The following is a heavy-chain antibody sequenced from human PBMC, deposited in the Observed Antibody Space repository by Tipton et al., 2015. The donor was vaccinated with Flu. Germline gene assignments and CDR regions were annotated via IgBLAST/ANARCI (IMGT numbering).Heavy chain of an antibody. CDR1: GGSISSSNW. Sequence: GLVKPSGTLSLTCAVSGGSISSSNWWSWVRQHPGKGLEWIATVHRYGTTYYNPSLKSRVTISIDTSKNQFSLEMRSVTAADMAVYYCARRDFSNYVSDPKTWFDPWGQGTLVTVSS. J-gene: IGHJ5*02. CDR3: ARRDFSNYVSDPKTWFDP. CDR2: VHRYGTT. V-gene: IGHV4-4*02. D-gene: IGHD4-11*01.